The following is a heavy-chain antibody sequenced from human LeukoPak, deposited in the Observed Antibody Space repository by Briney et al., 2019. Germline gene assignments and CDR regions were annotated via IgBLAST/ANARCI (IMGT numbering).Heavy chain of an antibody. J-gene: IGHJ6*03. CDR1: GFTFSSYA. CDR3: AKLPYVAPIYYMDV. CDR2: IRGSGGST. V-gene: IGHV3-23*01. Sequence: GGSLRLSCAASGFTFSSYAMSWVRQAPGKGLEWVSAIRGSGGSTYYADSVKGRFTISRDNSKNTLYLQMNSLRAEDTAVYYCAKLPYVAPIYYMDVWGKGTTVTVSS. D-gene: IGHD3-10*02.